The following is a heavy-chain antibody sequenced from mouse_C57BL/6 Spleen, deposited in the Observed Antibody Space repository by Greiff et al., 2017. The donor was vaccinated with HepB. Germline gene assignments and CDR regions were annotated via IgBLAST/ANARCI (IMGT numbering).Heavy chain of an antibody. J-gene: IGHJ3*01. CDR2: IDPSDSYT. CDR3: ARFNYYGSSPWFAY. CDR1: GYTFTSYW. V-gene: IGHV1-50*01. D-gene: IGHD1-1*01. Sequence: VKLQQPGAELVKPGASVKLSCKASGYTFTSYWMQWVKQRPGQGLEWIGEIDPSDSYTNYNQKFKGKATLTVDTSSSTAYMQLSSLTSEDSAVYYCARFNYYGSSPWFAYWGQGTLVTVSA.